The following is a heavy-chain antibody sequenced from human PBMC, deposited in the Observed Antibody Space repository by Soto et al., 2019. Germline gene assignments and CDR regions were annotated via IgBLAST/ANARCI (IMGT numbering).Heavy chain of an antibody. CDR3: ARDSAAGLDY. J-gene: IGHJ4*02. Sequence: QVQLVESGGGVVQPGRSLRLSCAASGFTFSSYAMHWVRQAPGKGLEWVAVISYDGSNKYYADSVKGRFTISRDNSKNTLYLQMNSLRAEDTAVYYCARDSAAGLDYWGQGTLVTVSS. CDR1: GFTFSSYA. D-gene: IGHD6-13*01. CDR2: ISYDGSNK. V-gene: IGHV3-30-3*01.